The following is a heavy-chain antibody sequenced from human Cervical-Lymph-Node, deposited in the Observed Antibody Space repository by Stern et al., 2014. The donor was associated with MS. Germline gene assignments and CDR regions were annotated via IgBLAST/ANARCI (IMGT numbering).Heavy chain of an antibody. CDR3: ARDHDSSGQRDY. CDR2: ISSRSTYI. Sequence: EDQLVESGGGLVKPGGSLRVSCAASGFTFSSYSMNWVRQAPGKGLEWVSSISSRSTYIYYADSVKGRFTISRDNAKNSLYLQMNSLRAEDTAVYYCARDHDSSGQRDYWGQGTLVTVSS. J-gene: IGHJ4*02. V-gene: IGHV3-21*01. D-gene: IGHD3-22*01. CDR1: GFTFSSYS.